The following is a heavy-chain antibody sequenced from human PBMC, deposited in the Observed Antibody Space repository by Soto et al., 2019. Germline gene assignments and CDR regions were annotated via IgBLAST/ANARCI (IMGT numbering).Heavy chain of an antibody. Sequence: HPGGSLRLSCAGSGFTFSSVAMTWVRQAPRKRWEWVSSISGSGDSTYYADSVKGRFTISRDNSKNTLYLQMNSLRAEDMAVYYCAKLPGYCSSTSCYAGVYWGQGTLVTVSS. CDR1: GFTFSSVA. CDR2: ISGSGDST. J-gene: IGHJ4*02. CDR3: AKLPGYCSSTSCYAGVY. V-gene: IGHV3-23*01. D-gene: IGHD2-2*01.